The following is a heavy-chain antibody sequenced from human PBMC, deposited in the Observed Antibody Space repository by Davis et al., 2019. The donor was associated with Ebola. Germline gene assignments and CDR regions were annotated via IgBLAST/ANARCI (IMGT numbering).Heavy chain of an antibody. CDR3: ASLRQTYDSSGYSQPFDY. V-gene: IGHV4-39*01. J-gene: IGHJ4*02. CDR1: GGSISSSSYY. D-gene: IGHD3-22*01. CDR2: IYYSGNT. Sequence: ETLSLTCTVSGGSISSSSYYWGWIRQPPGKGLEWIGSIYYSGNTYYNPSLQSRITVSVDPSKNQFSLKLNSVTAADTAVYYCASLRQTYDSSGYSQPFDYWGQGSLVTVSS.